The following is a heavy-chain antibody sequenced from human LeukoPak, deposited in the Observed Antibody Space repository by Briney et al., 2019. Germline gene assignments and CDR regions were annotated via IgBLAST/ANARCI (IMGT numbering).Heavy chain of an antibody. CDR1: GFTFSSYS. CDR2: ISSSSTI. D-gene: IGHD2-15*01. V-gene: IGHV3-48*01. J-gene: IGHJ4*02. CDR3: ARITPGDY. Sequence: GGSLRLSCAASGFTFSSYSMNWVRQAPGKGLEWVSYISSSSTIYYADSVKGRFTISRDNAKNSLYLQMNSLRAEDTAVYYCARITPGDYWGQGTLVTVSS.